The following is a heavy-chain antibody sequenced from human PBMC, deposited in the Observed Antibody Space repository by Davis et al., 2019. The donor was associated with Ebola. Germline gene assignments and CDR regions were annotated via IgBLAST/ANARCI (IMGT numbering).Heavy chain of an antibody. V-gene: IGHV4-59*01. CDR2: IYHSGNT. CDR1: GGSMNSVY. Sequence: GSLRLSCTVSGGSMNSVYWNWIRQSPGKGPEWIGDIYHSGNTNSNPSLKSRVTISIDTSKNQFSLKLNSVTAADTAVYYCARAWRQQLVFDYWGQGTLVTVSS. CDR3: ARAWRQQLVFDY. J-gene: IGHJ4*02. D-gene: IGHD6-13*01.